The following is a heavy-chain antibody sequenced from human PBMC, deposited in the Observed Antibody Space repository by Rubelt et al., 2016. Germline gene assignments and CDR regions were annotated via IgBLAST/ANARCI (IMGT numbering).Heavy chain of an antibody. Sequence: GKGLEWIGEISHTGSTKYNPSLKSRVTISVDTSRDQFSLSLASATAADTAIYYCARQGGSSGWYPFDYWGQGTLVTVSS. D-gene: IGHD6-19*01. V-gene: IGHV4-34*01. J-gene: IGHJ4*02. CDR2: ISHTGST. CDR3: ARQGGSSGWYPFDY.